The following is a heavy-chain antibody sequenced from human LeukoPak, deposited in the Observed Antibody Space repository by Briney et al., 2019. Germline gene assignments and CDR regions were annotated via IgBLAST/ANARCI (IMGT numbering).Heavy chain of an antibody. CDR2: ISYDGSNK. J-gene: IGHJ4*02. V-gene: IGHV3-30*01. CDR3: ARESDGGEWDY. D-gene: IGHD3-16*01. CDR1: GFTFSSYA. Sequence: GGSLRLSCAASGFTFSSYAMHWVRQAPSKGLEWVAVISYDGSNKYYADSVKGRFTISRDNSKNTLYLQMNSLRAEDTAVYYCARESDGGEWDYWGQGTLVTVSS.